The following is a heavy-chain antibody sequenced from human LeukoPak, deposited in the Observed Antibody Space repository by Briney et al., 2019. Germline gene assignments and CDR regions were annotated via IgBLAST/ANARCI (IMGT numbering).Heavy chain of an antibody. D-gene: IGHD2-2*01. CDR1: GGSFSGYY. J-gene: IGHJ4*02. CDR2: INHSGRT. V-gene: IGHV4-34*01. Sequence: SETLSLTCAVYGGSFSGYYWSWIRQPPGKGLEWVGEINHSGRTNYNPSPKSRVTLSVDTSKNQFYLKMSSVTAADTAVYYCARGFAQSTAFDYWGQGTLVTVSS. CDR3: ARGFAQSTAFDY.